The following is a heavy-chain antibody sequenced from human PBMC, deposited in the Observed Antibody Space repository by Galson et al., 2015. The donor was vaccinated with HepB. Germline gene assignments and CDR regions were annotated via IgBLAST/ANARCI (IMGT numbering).Heavy chain of an antibody. CDR1: GGSISSSSYY. D-gene: IGHD4-23*01. Sequence: ETLSLTCTVSGGSISSSSYYWGWIRQPPGKGLEWIGSIYYSGSTYYNPSLKSRVTISVDTSKNQFSLKLSSVTAADTAVYYCARHQASGNYGGKTGPCDYWGQGTLVTVSS. V-gene: IGHV4-39*01. CDR2: IYYSGST. J-gene: IGHJ4*02. CDR3: ARHQASGNYGGKTGPCDY.